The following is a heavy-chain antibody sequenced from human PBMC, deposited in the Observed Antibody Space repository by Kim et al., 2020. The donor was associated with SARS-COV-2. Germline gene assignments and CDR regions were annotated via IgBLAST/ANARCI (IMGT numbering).Heavy chain of an antibody. CDR3: ARVRGSYPYYYYYGMDV. V-gene: IGHV3-30*01. Sequence: KGRFTISRDNSKNTLYLQMNSLRAEDTAVYYCARVRGSYPYYYYYGMDVWGQGTTVTVSS. D-gene: IGHD1-26*01. J-gene: IGHJ6*02.